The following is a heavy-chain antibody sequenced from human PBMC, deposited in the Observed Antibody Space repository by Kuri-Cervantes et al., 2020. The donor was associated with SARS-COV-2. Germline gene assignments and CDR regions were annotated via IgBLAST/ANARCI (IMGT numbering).Heavy chain of an antibody. D-gene: IGHD2-2*01. CDR1: GGSISSSSYY. CDR2: IYYSGST. Sequence: SETLSLTCTVSGGSISSSSYYWGWIRQPPGKGLEWIGYIYYSGSTNYNPSLKSRVTMSVDTSKNQFSLKLSSVTAADTAVYYCASGSAPAAIYYYYYMDVWGKGTTVTVSS. J-gene: IGHJ6*03. V-gene: IGHV4-61*05. CDR3: ASGSAPAAIYYYYYMDV.